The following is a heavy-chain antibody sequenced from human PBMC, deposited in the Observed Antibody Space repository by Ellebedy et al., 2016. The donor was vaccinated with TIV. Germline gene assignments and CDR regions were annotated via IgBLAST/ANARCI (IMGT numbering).Heavy chain of an antibody. Sequence: PGGSLRLSCAASGFSFRSYWMSWVRQAPGKGLEWVANIYQDGSDEYYVDSVKGRFTISRDNDNKALFLQMNSLRVEDTAVYYCARRGSYGDYAVQINSWFDSWGQGTPVTVAP. J-gene: IGHJ5*01. CDR2: IYQDGSDE. V-gene: IGHV3-7*01. CDR3: ARRGSYGDYAVQINSWFDS. CDR1: GFSFRSYW. D-gene: IGHD4-17*01.